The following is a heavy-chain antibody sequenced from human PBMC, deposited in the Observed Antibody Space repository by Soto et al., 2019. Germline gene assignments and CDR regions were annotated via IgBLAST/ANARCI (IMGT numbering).Heavy chain of an antibody. CDR2: IYYSGST. V-gene: IGHV4-39*07. D-gene: IGHD5-12*01. CDR1: GGSISSSSYY. CDR3: ARGERGYRGYDFYYYGMDV. Sequence: PSETLSLTCTVSGGSISSSSYYWGWIRQPPGKGLEWIGSIYYSGSTYYNPSLKSRVTISVDTSKNQFSLKLSSVTAADTAVYYCARGERGYRGYDFYYYGMDVWGQGTTVTVSS. J-gene: IGHJ6*02.